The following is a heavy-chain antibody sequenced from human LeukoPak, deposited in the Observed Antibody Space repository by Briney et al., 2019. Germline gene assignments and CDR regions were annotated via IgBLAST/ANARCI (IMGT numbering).Heavy chain of an antibody. CDR3: ARQGITIFEVAFDC. CDR2: IYYGGST. J-gene: IGHJ4*02. D-gene: IGHD3-3*01. V-gene: IGHV4-39*01. Sequence: SETLSLTCTVSGGSISSSSYYWGWIRQRPGKGLEWIGSIYYGGSTYYNPSLKSRVTISVDTSKNQFSLKLSSVTAADTAVYYCARQGITIFEVAFDCWGQGTQVTVSS. CDR1: GGSISSSSYY.